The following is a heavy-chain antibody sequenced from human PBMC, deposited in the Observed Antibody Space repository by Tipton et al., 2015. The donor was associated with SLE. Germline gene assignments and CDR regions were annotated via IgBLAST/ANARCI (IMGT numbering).Heavy chain of an antibody. CDR2: ITHRGVT. CDR3: AREVGTSVDI. D-gene: IGHD4-11*01. V-gene: IGHV4-34*01. CDR1: GGSFSDYY. Sequence: TLSLTCAVYGGSFSDYYWTWIRQPPGKGLEWIGEITHRGVTNYNPSLKSRVTISVGTSYNQFSLSLTSVTAADTAVYFCAREVGTSVDIWGQGSQVTVSS. J-gene: IGHJ4*02.